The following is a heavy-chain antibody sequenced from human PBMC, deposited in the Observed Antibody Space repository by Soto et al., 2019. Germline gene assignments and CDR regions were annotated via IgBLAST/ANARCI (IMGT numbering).Heavy chain of an antibody. CDR2: IYNSGNT. D-gene: IGHD5-18*01. J-gene: IGHJ4*02. CDR3: ASRRGFSYGPPDY. Sequence: PVGSLRLSCAASGFTVSGNYMTWVRQAPGKGLEPVSIIYNSGNTHYADSVKGRFTISRDTSKTTLFLQMHSLRAEDTAVYYCASRRGFSYGPPDYWGQGTLVTVSS. V-gene: IGHV3-53*01. CDR1: GFTVSGNY.